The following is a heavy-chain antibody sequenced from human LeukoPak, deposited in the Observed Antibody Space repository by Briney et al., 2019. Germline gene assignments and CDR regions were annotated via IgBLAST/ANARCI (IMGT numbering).Heavy chain of an antibody. CDR1: GFTFSSYE. CDR3: ARARRDCSGGSCYPDYNWFDP. V-gene: IGHV3-48*03. Sequence: PGGSLRLSCAASGFTFSSYEMKWVRQAPGKGLDWVSYISSSGSAIYYADSVKGRFTISRDNAKNSLYLQMNGLRAEDTAVYYCARARRDCSGGSCYPDYNWFDPWGQGTLVTVSS. D-gene: IGHD2-15*01. CDR2: ISSSGSAI. J-gene: IGHJ5*02.